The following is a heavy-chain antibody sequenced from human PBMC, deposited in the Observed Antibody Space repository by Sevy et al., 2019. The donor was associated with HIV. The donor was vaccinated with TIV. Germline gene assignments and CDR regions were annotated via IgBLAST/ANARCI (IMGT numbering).Heavy chain of an antibody. Sequence: GGSLRLSCAASGFTFSSYGMHWVRQAPGKGLEWVAVIWYDGSNKYYADSVKGRFTISRDNSKNTRYMHMNSLRAEDNAVYYCARDSPISSYDSSGYYAPFDSWGQGTLVTVSS. D-gene: IGHD3-22*01. CDR1: GFTFSSYG. V-gene: IGHV3-33*01. CDR2: IWYDGSNK. J-gene: IGHJ4*02. CDR3: ARDSPISSYDSSGYYAPFDS.